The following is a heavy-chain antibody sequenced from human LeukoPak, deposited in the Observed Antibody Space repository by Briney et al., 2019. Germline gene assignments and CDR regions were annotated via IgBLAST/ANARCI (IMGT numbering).Heavy chain of an antibody. V-gene: IGHV4-38-2*02. Sequence: PSETLSLTCTVSHYSISSAFYWGWIRQPPGKGLEWIGSFHYSGSTYYNPSLKSRVTISVDTSKNQFSLKLISVTAADTAVYYCASRKLGNDYWGQGTLVTVSS. CDR2: FHYSGST. CDR1: HYSISSAFY. J-gene: IGHJ4*02. D-gene: IGHD7-27*01. CDR3: ASRKLGNDY.